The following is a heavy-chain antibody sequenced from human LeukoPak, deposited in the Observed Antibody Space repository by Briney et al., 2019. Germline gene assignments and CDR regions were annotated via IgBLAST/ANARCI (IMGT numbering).Heavy chain of an antibody. D-gene: IGHD2/OR15-2a*01. Sequence: GGSLRLSCAASGFTFRTYTINWVRQAPGKGLEWVSSISGSSRLIYYADSVKGRFTISRDNAKNSVYLQLSSLRVEDTAVYYCARFLATWDYYYMDVWGTGTTVTVSS. CDR3: ARFLATWDYYYMDV. CDR2: ISGSSRLI. J-gene: IGHJ6*03. CDR1: GFTFRTYT. V-gene: IGHV3-48*01.